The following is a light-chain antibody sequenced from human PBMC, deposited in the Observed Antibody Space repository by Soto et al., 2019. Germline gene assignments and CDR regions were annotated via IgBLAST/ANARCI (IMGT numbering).Light chain of an antibody. J-gene: IGKJ4*01. CDR2: AAS. CDR1: LFIANH. V-gene: IGKV3-20*01. Sequence: EIVMTQSPATLSVSPGERATLSCRASLFIANHLAWYQHKPGQSPRLLIHAASTGAPGVPARFSGSGSGTDLTLTISGLEPEDFAVYYCQQYGTSLFTFGGGTKVDIK. CDR3: QQYGTSLFT.